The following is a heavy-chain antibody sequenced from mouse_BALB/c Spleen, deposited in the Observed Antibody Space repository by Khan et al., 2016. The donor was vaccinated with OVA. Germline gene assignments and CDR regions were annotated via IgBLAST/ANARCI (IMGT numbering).Heavy chain of an antibody. Sequence: VQLQQSGPDLVKPGASVRISCKASGYTFTDYNVDWVKQSHGKSLEWIGYIFPNSGGTGYNQKFNTKATSTVDNSLNTAYMDLRSLTSEDSAVYYCGRSGYGSFGFWGQGTLVTVSA. CDR1: GYTFTDYN. V-gene: IGHV1S29*02. J-gene: IGHJ3*01. CDR2: IFPNSGGT. D-gene: IGHD1-2*01. CDR3: GRSGYGSFGF.